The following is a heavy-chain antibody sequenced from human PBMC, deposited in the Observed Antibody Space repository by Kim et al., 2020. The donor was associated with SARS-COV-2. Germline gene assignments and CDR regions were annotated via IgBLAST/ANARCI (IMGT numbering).Heavy chain of an antibody. D-gene: IGHD1-7*01. Sequence: GGSLRLSCAASGFTFSSYTMSWVRQAPGKGLEWVSTISGSGGSTYYADSVKGRFTISRDDSKNTLYLQMNSLRAEDTAVYYCAKDHNWNYLGVYWGQGTLVTLSS. CDR3: AKDHNWNYLGVY. J-gene: IGHJ4*02. CDR2: ISGSGGST. CDR1: GFTFSSYT. V-gene: IGHV3-23*01.